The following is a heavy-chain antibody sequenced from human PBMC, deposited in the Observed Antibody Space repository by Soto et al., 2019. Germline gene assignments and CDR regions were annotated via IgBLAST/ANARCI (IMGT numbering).Heavy chain of an antibody. CDR3: ARASMVPLFDY. Sequence: SETLSLTCAVYGGSFSGYYWSWIRQPPGKGLEWIGEINHSGSTNYNPSLKSRVTISVDTSKNQFSLKLNSVTAADTAVYYCARASMVPLFDYWGQGTLVTVSS. J-gene: IGHJ4*02. V-gene: IGHV4-34*01. CDR2: INHSGST. D-gene: IGHD3-10*01. CDR1: GGSFSGYY.